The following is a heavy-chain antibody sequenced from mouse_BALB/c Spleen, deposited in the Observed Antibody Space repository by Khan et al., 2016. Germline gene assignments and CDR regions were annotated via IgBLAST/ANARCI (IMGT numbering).Heavy chain of an antibody. CDR1: GFNIKDYY. V-gene: IGHV14-4*02. CDR2: IDPENGDT. CDR3: NAGYGNYDALDY. D-gene: IGHD2-1*01. Sequence: VQLQQSGAELVRSGALVKLSCTSSGFNIKDYYIHWVRQRPEQGLEWIGWIDPENGDTEYAPKFQGKATMTAHTSSNTAYLHLSSLTSADTAVYSGNAGYGNYDALDYWGQGTSVTVSS. J-gene: IGHJ4*01.